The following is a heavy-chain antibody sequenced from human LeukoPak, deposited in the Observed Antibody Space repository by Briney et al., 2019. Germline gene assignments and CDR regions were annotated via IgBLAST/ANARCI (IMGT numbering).Heavy chain of an antibody. Sequence: ASVKVSCKVSGYTLTELSMHWVRQAPGKGLEWMGGFDPEDGETIYAQKFQGRVTMTEDTSTDTAYIELSSLRSEDTAVYYCATQRGTIFGVVSYGMDVWGRGTTVTVSS. CDR3: ATQRGTIFGVVSYGMDV. V-gene: IGHV1-24*01. D-gene: IGHD3-3*01. J-gene: IGHJ6*02. CDR2: FDPEDGET. CDR1: GYTLTELS.